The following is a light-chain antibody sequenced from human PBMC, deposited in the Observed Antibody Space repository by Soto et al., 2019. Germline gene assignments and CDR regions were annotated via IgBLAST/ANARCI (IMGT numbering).Light chain of an antibody. CDR2: RNN. V-gene: IGLV2-14*01. CDR3: ASWDDSLNGPV. J-gene: IGLJ3*02. CDR1: SSDVGHPYNY. Sequence: QSALTQPASVSGSPGQSITISCTGTSSDVGHPYNYVSWYQQHPGKAPKLLIYRNNQRPSGVPDRFSGSKSGTSASLAIAGLRSEDESDYYCASWDDSLNGPVFGGGTKVTVL.